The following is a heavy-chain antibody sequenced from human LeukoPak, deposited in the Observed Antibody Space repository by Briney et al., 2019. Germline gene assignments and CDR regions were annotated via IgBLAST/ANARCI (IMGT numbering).Heavy chain of an antibody. CDR1: GYTFTSYG. D-gene: IGHD5-12*01. Sequence: PGESLKISCKASGYTFTSYGISWVRQAPGQGLEWMGWISAYNGNTNYAQKLQGRVTMTTDTSTSTAYMELRSLRSGDTAVYYCARGPITLSAYGPKLNTFDIWGQGTMVTVSS. CDR2: ISAYNGNT. CDR3: ARGPITLSAYGPKLNTFDI. V-gene: IGHV1-18*01. J-gene: IGHJ3*02.